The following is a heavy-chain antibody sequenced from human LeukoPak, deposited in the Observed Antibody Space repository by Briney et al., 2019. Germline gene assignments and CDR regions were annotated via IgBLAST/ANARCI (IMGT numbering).Heavy chain of an antibody. J-gene: IGHJ4*02. D-gene: IGHD3-9*01. Sequence: SVKVSCKASGGTLSDYVISWVRQAPGQGLNWMGGISPLLGASKHTQNFHDRVTITADESTTTAYMELSDLRSADTAVYYCATYDVLTGFEYWGQGTLVTVSS. CDR3: ATYDVLTGFEY. CDR1: GGTLSDYV. V-gene: IGHV1-69*01. CDR2: ISPLLGAS.